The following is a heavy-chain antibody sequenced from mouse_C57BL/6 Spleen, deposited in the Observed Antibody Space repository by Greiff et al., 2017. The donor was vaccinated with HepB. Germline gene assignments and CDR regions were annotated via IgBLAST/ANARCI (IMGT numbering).Heavy chain of an antibody. CDR2: IRLKSDNYAT. J-gene: IGHJ2*01. V-gene: IGHV6-3*01. CDR3: TTLDSNYPYYFGY. Sequence: EVQGVESGGGLVQPGGSMKLSCVASGFTFSNYWMNWVRQSPEKGLEWVAQIRLKSDNYATHYAESVKGRFTISRDDSKSSVYLQMNNLRAEDTGIYYCTTLDSNYPYYFGYWGQGTTLTVSS. D-gene: IGHD2-5*01. CDR1: GFTFSNYW.